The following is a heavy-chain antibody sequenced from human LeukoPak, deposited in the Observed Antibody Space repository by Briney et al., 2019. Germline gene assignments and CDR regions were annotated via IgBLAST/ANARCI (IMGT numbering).Heavy chain of an antibody. J-gene: IGHJ4*02. CDR3: ASLPKADCSGGSCYFDY. D-gene: IGHD2-15*01. CDR2: IYYSGST. CDR1: GGSISSSSYY. V-gene: IGHV4-39*01. Sequence: SETLSLTCTLSGGSISSSSYYWGWIRQPPGKGLEWIGSIYYSGSTYYNPSLKSRVTISVDTSKNQFSLKLSSVTAADTAVYYCASLPKADCSGGSCYFDYWGQGTLVTVSS.